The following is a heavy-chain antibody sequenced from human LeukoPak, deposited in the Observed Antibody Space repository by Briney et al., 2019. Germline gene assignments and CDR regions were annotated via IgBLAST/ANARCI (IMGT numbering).Heavy chain of an antibody. V-gene: IGHV3-7*03. Sequence: GGSLRLSCAASGFTFSNYWMSWVRQAPGKGLEWVAKMNQDGSEKYYVDSVKGRFTISRDNAKNSLYLQMNGLRAEDTAVYYCGYCSGGSCFDYWGQGTLVTVSS. J-gene: IGHJ4*02. CDR1: GFTFSNYW. D-gene: IGHD2-15*01. CDR2: MNQDGSEK. CDR3: GYCSGGSCFDY.